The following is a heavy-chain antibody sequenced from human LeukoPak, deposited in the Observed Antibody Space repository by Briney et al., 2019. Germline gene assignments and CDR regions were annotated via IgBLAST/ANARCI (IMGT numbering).Heavy chain of an antibody. CDR2: IKQAGTQK. V-gene: IGHV3-7*01. CDR1: GFSFGSYW. D-gene: IGHD5-18*01. CDR3: ARDLSGIAGYTYGRGIDY. Sequence: GGSLRLSCAASGFSFGSYWMNWVRQAPGKGLEWVAAIKQAGTQKFYVDSVKGRFTISRDNAKTSLYLQMNSLRAEDTAVYYCARDLSGIAGYTYGRGIDYWGQGTLVTVSS. J-gene: IGHJ4*02.